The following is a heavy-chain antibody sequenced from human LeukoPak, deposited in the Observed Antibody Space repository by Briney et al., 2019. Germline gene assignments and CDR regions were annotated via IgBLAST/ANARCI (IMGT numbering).Heavy chain of an antibody. CDR1: GFTFSSHW. V-gene: IGHV3-7*01. D-gene: IGHD3-10*01. J-gene: IGHJ4*02. Sequence: GGSLRLSCAASGFTFSSHWMSWVRQAPGKGLEWVANIKQDGSEKYYVDSEKGRFTISRDNAKNSLYLQMNSPRAEDTAVYYCARDSRGAFDYWGQGTLVTVSS. CDR3: ARDSRGAFDY. CDR2: IKQDGSEK.